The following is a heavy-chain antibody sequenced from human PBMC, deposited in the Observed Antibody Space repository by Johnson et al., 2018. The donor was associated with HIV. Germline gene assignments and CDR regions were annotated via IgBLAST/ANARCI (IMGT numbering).Heavy chain of an antibody. CDR2: IRYDGSNK. J-gene: IGHJ3*02. CDR1: GFTFSSYG. D-gene: IGHD6-13*01. Sequence: QVQLVESGGGVVQPGRSLRLSCAASGFTFSSYGMHWVRQAPGKGLEWVAFIRYDGSNKYYADSVKGRFTISRDNSKNTLYLQMNSLRAEDTAVYYCAKEEGIAAAGGAFDIWGQGTMVTVSS. V-gene: IGHV3-30*02. CDR3: AKEEGIAAAGGAFDI.